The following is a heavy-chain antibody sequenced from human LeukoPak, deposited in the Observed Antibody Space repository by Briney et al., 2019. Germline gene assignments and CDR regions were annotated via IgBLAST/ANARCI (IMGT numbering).Heavy chain of an antibody. CDR1: GGSVSSGTYY. CDR3: AAYGGVTFDY. D-gene: IGHD4-11*01. CDR2: VYSSEST. J-gene: IGHJ4*02. V-gene: IGHV4-61*01. Sequence: SETLSLTCTVSGGSVSSGTYYWTWIRQPPGKGLEWIGCVYSSESTNYNPSPKSRVTISVDTSKNQFSLKLSSVTAADTAVYYCAAYGGVTFDYWGQGTLVTVSS.